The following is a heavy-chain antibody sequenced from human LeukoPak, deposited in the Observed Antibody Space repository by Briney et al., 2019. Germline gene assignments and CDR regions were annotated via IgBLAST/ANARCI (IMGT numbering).Heavy chain of an antibody. CDR3: ARSLITMVRGVIPFDY. CDR2: IFYSGST. Sequence: SETLSLTCTVSGGSISTSSYYWGWVRQPPGKGLEWIGNIFYSGSTYYNPSLKSRVTISVDTSKNQFSLKLSSVTAADTAVYYCARSLITMVRGVIPFDYWGQGTLVTVSS. V-gene: IGHV4-39*07. J-gene: IGHJ4*02. CDR1: GGSISTSSYY. D-gene: IGHD3-10*01.